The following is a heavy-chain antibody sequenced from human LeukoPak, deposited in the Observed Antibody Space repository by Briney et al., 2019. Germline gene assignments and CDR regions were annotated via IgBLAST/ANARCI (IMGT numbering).Heavy chain of an antibody. CDR1: GFTFNSYA. Sequence: GGSLRLSCAASGFTFNSYAMSWVRQAPGKGLEWVSAISGSGGTTYYADFVKGRFTISRDNSKNTLYLQMNSLRAEDTAVYYCAKAPFGAATFDSWGQGTLVTVSS. J-gene: IGHJ4*02. V-gene: IGHV3-23*01. CDR3: AKAPFGAATFDS. D-gene: IGHD2-15*01. CDR2: ISGSGGTT.